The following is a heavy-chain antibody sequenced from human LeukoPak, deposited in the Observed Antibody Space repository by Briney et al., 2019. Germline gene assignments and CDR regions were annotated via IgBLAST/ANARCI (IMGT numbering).Heavy chain of an antibody. Sequence: SVKVSFKASGFTFTSSAVQWVRQARGQRLEWIGWIVVGSGNTNYAQKFQERATITRDMSTSTAYMELSSLRSEDTAVYYCAADGNDILTGYYPYWGQGTLVTVSS. CDR3: AADGNDILTGYYPY. V-gene: IGHV1-58*01. D-gene: IGHD3-9*01. CDR2: IVVGSGNT. J-gene: IGHJ4*02. CDR1: GFTFTSSA.